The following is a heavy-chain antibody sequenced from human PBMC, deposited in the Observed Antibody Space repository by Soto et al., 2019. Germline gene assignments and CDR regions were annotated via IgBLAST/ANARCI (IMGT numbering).Heavy chain of an antibody. Sequence: GASVKVSCKASGGTFSSYAISWVRQAPGQGLEWMGGIIPIFGTANYAQKFQGRVTITADKSTSTAYMELSSLRSEDTAVYYCARSDTIFGVGPYNWFDPWGQGTLVTVS. J-gene: IGHJ5*02. CDR3: ARSDTIFGVGPYNWFDP. D-gene: IGHD3-3*01. V-gene: IGHV1-69*06. CDR2: IIPIFGTA. CDR1: GGTFSSYA.